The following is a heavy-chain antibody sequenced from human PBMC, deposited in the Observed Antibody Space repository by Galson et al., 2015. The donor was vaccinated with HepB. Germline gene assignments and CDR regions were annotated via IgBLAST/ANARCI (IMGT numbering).Heavy chain of an antibody. Sequence: QSGAEVKKSGESLTISCTVSGYTFTNYWIGWVRQMPGKGLEWMGIIYPGDSDPMYNPSFQGQVTISVDKSVNTACLQWSSLKASDTAMYYCARHRVPGCSTSPPNYWGQGTLVTVSS. D-gene: IGHD2-2*01. J-gene: IGHJ4*02. CDR1: GYTFTNYW. CDR2: IYPGDSDP. V-gene: IGHV5-51*01. CDR3: ARHRVPGCSTSPPNY.